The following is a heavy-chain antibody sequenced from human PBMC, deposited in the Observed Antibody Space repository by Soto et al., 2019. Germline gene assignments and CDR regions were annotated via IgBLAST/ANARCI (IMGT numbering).Heavy chain of an antibody. J-gene: IGHJ6*02. Sequence: VGSLRLSCAASGFTFSSYSIHWVRQAPGKGLEWVSAITRNNDIYYADSVKGRFTISRDNAQNSVSLQMDSLRAEDTAVYYCAREETAWPLAYGLDVWGQGTTVTVSS. CDR1: GFTFSSYS. V-gene: IGHV3-21*01. CDR3: AREETAWPLAYGLDV. CDR2: ITRNNDI. D-gene: IGHD2-21*02.